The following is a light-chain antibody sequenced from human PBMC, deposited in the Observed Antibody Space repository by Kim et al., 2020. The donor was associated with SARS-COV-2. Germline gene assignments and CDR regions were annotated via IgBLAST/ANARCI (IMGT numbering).Light chain of an antibody. J-gene: IGLJ2*01. Sequence: SYELTQPPSVSVSPGQTATITCSGDQLGDKYACWYLQKPGQSPVLVIYQDNKRHSGIPERFSGSNSGSTATLTISGTQAVDEADYYCQAWDSSTVIFGGGTQLTVL. V-gene: IGLV3-1*01. CDR2: QDN. CDR3: QAWDSSTVI. CDR1: QLGDKY.